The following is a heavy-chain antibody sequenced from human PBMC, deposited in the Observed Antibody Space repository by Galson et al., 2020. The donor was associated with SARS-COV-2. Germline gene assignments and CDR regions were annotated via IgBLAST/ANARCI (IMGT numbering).Heavy chain of an antibody. Sequence: SGPTLVKPTQTLTLTCTFSGFSLSTSGMCVSWIRQPPGKALEWLARIDWDDDKYYSTSLKTRLTISKDTSKNQVVLTMTNMDPVDTATYYCARSLYYYDSSGYYGSDAFDIWGQGTMVTVSS. CDR2: IDWDDDK. D-gene: IGHD3-22*01. CDR3: ARSLYYYDSSGYYGSDAFDI. J-gene: IGHJ3*02. CDR1: GFSLSTSGMC. V-gene: IGHV2-70*11.